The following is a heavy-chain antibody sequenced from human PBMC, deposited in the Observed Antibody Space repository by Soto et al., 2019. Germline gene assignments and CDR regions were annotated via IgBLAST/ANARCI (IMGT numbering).Heavy chain of an antibody. J-gene: IGHJ4*02. V-gene: IGHV3-23*01. D-gene: IGHD3-10*01. Sequence: EVQLLESGGGLVQPGGSLRLSCAASGFTFSSYAMSWVRQAPGKGLEWVSDIDSSGGSTYYADSVKGRFTISRDNSKNSLYLQMNSLRAEHTAVYFCAKESDYCGSVSYTDHWGQGTLVTVSS. CDR1: GFTFSSYA. CDR3: AKESDYCGSVSYTDH. CDR2: IDSSGGST.